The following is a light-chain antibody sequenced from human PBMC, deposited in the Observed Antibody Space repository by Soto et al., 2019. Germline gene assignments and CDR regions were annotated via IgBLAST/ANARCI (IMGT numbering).Light chain of an antibody. Sequence: QSALTQPASVSGSPGQSITISCTGTSSDVGGYNFVSWYQQHPGKPPKLMIYEGSKRPSGVSNRFSGSKSGNTASLTISGLQAEDEAEYYYCSYAGYVFGTGTKLTVL. CDR3: CSYAGYV. V-gene: IGLV2-23*01. CDR2: EGS. CDR1: SSDVGGYNF. J-gene: IGLJ1*01.